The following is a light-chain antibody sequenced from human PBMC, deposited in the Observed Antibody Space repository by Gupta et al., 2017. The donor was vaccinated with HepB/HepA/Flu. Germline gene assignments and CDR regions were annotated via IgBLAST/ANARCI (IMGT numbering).Light chain of an antibody. CDR3: SARDSSLNVWV. V-gene: IGLV10-54*04. CDR2: RNN. CDR1: SNNVAYEE. J-gene: IGLJ3*02. Sequence: AGLPQPPSVSTGLRQTATLTCTGNSNNVAYEEANWLQNHQGHPPKLLSYRNNKRPSGISARFSASRSGNTATLTITGLQVEEEADYYWSARDSSLNVWVFGGGTKWTVL.